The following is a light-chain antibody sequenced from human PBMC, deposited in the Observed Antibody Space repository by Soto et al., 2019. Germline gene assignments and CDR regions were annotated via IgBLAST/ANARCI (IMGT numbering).Light chain of an antibody. Sequence: QSALTQPASVSGSPGQSVTISCTGTNNDVGVWSHVSWYQQHPGKPPKVIIYEVSKWPSGVSKRFSGSKTGNTASLTISGLQTEDEADYYCCSYAGDSAFNFGGGTQLTVL. CDR1: NNDVGVWSH. CDR3: CSYAGDSAFN. V-gene: IGLV2-23*02. CDR2: EVS. J-gene: IGLJ7*01.